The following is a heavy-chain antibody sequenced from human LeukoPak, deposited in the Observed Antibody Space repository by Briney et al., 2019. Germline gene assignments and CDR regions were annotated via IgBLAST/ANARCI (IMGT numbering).Heavy chain of an antibody. D-gene: IGHD5-24*01. J-gene: IGHJ4*02. CDR1: GFMFSSYA. CDR3: ARDMGDGYNWGFGN. CDR2: IYSGGST. V-gene: IGHV3-53*01. Sequence: GGSLRLSCAASGFMFSSYAMSWVRQAPGKGLEWVSVIYSGGSTYYADSVKGRFTISRDNSKNTLYLQMNSLRAEDTAVYYCARDMGDGYNWGFGNWGQGTLVTVSS.